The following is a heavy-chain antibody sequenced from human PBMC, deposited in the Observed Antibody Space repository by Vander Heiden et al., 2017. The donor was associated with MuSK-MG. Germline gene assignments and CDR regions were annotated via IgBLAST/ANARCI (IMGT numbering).Heavy chain of an antibody. V-gene: IGHV3-33*06. D-gene: IGHD1-26*01. CDR2: IWYDGSNK. CDR3: AKDFAYSGSYLFDY. Sequence: QVQLVESGGGVVQPGRSLRLSCAASGFTFSSYGMHWVRQAPGKGLEWVAVIWYDGSNKYYADSVKGRFTISRDNSKNTLYLQMNSLRAEDTAVYYCAKDFAYSGSYLFDYWGQGTLVTVSS. J-gene: IGHJ4*02. CDR1: GFTFSSYG.